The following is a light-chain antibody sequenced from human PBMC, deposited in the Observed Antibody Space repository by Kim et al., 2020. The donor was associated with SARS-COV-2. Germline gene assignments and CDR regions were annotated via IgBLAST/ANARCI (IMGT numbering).Light chain of an antibody. CDR1: RDIRTW. CDR3: QQDMSYPLT. V-gene: IGKV1-12*01. CDR2: ATS. J-gene: IGKJ4*01. Sequence: ASVGDRVTIAFRASRDIRTWITWYQQKPGKAPKLLMYATSTLQTGVPLRFSGSKSGTDFTLTISNLQPEDFATYYCQQDMSYPLTFGGGTKVDIK.